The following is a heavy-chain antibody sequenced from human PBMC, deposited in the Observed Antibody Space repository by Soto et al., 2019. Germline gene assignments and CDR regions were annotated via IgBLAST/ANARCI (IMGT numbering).Heavy chain of an antibody. D-gene: IGHD2-15*01. CDR2: ISSSGYI. Sequence: GGSLRLSCAASGFNFNSYTINWVRQAPGKRLEWLSSISSSGYIFSTDSVRGRFTISRDNAKNSVYLQINSLRAEDTAVYFCARDCSGGSCYPVMDVWGQGTKVTVSS. CDR1: GFNFNSYT. J-gene: IGHJ6*02. V-gene: IGHV3-21*01. CDR3: ARDCSGGSCYPVMDV.